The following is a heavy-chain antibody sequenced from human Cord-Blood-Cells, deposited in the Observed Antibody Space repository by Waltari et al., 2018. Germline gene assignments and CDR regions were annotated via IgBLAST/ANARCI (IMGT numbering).Heavy chain of an antibody. D-gene: IGHD1-26*01. CDR2: IYYSGGT. CDR3: ARLVGSGSYYYYYYYMDV. CDR1: GGSISSSSYY. V-gene: IGHV4-39*07. Sequence: QLQLQESGPGLVKPSETLSLTCTVSGGSISSSSYYWGWIRQPPGKGLGWIGSIYYSGGTYYNPSLKRRVTISVDTSKNQFSLKLSSVTAADTAVYYCARLVGSGSYYYYYYYMDVWGKGTTVTVSS. J-gene: IGHJ6*03.